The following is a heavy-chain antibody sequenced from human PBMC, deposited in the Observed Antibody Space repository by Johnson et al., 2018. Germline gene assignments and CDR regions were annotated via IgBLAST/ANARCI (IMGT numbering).Heavy chain of an antibody. D-gene: IGHD2-21*01. CDR2: ISYDGSNK. CDR3: GRVNTYGFSQGLDV. J-gene: IGHJ6*04. V-gene: IGHV3-30*03. CDR1: GFTFSSYG. Sequence: QVQLVQSGGGVVQPGRSLRLSCAASGFTFSSYGMHWVRQAPGKGLEWVAVISYDGSNKYYADSVKGRFTISRDDSKNSLYLQMNSLKTEDTAVYYRGRVNTYGFSQGLDVWGKGTKVTVSS.